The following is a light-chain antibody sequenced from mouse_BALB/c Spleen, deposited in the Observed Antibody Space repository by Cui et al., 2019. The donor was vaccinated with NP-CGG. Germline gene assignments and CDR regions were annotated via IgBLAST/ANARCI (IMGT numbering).Light chain of an antibody. Sequence: QAVVTQESALTPSPGETVTLTCRSSTGAVTTSNYANWVQEEPDHLFTGLIGGTNNRAPGVPARFSGSLIGDKAALTITGAQTEDEAIYFCALWYSNHWVFGGGTKLTVL. CDR1: TGAVTTSNY. CDR3: ALWYSNHWV. CDR2: GTN. V-gene: IGLV1*01. J-gene: IGLJ1*01.